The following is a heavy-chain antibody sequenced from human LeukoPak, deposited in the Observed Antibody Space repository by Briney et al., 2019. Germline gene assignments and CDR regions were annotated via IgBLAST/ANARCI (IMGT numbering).Heavy chain of an antibody. V-gene: IGHV4-39*01. J-gene: IGHJ4*02. Sequence: SQTLSLTCTVSGGSISSSRYYWAWIRQPPGKGLDWIGSIYYSGSTYYNPSLKSRVTISVDTSKNQFSLKLSSVTAADTAVYYCARNGRYCSGGSCGPDYWGQGTLVTVSS. CDR3: ARNGRYCSGGSCGPDY. D-gene: IGHD2-15*01. CDR1: GGSISSSRYY. CDR2: IYYSGST.